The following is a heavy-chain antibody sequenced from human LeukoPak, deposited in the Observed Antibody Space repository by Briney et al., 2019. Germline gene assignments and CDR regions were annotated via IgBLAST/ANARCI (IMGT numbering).Heavy chain of an antibody. V-gene: IGHV3-21*04. Sequence: PGGSLRLSCAASGFTFSSYSMNWVRQAPGKGLEWVSSISSSSSYIYYADSVKGRFTISRDNAKNSLYLQMNSLRAEDTAVYYCARRGTTYCTVDSCHPNWFDPWGQGTLVTVSS. D-gene: IGHD2-15*01. CDR2: ISSSSSYI. CDR3: ARRGTTYCTVDSCHPNWFDP. CDR1: GFTFSSYS. J-gene: IGHJ5*02.